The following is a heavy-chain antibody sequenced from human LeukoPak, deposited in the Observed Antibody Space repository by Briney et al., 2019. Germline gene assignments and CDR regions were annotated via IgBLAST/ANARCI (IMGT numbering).Heavy chain of an antibody. CDR1: GYTFTSYD. J-gene: IGHJ6*03. D-gene: IGHD3-9*01. Sequence: ASVKVSCKASGYTFTSYDINWVRQATGQGLEWMGWMNPNSGNTGYAQKFQGRVTITRNTSISTAYMELSSLRSEDTAVYYCARGHRYFDWLLYYYYYYYMDVWGKGTTVTVSS. CDR2: MNPNSGNT. V-gene: IGHV1-8*03. CDR3: ARGHRYFDWLLYYYYYYYMDV.